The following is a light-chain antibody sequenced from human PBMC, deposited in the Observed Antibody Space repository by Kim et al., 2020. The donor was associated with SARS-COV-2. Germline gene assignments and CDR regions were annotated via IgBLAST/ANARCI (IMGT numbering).Light chain of an antibody. V-gene: IGLV2-14*04. CDR3: SSYTSSSTWV. J-gene: IGLJ3*02. Sequence: NSASTGNNSNIRGYNNVSWYQQQPGKAPKLMIYDVSKRHSGVSNRFSGSKSGNTAYLTISGLQAEDEADYYCSSYTSSSTWVFGGGTQLTVL. CDR1: NSNIRGYNN. CDR2: DVS.